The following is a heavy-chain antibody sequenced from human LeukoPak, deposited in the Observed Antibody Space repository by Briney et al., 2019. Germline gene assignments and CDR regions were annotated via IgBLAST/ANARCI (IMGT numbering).Heavy chain of an antibody. CDR3: ARPRVPGYSSGWYGD. D-gene: IGHD6-19*01. Sequence: PSETLSLTCAVYGGSFSGYYWSWIRQPPGKGLEWIGEINHSGSTNYNPSLKSRVTISADTSKNQFSLKLSSVTAADTAVYYCARPRVPGYSSGWYGDWGQGTLGTVSS. V-gene: IGHV4-34*01. CDR1: GGSFSGYY. CDR2: INHSGST. J-gene: IGHJ4*02.